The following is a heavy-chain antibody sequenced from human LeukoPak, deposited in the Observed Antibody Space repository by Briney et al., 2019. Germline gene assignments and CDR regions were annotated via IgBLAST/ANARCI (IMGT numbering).Heavy chain of an antibody. Sequence: GGSLRLSCAASGFTFDDYAMHWVRHAPGKGLEWVSGISWNSGSIGYADSVKGRFTISRDNAKNSLYLQMSSLRAEDTALYYCAKVGGYYSYYFDYWGQGNLVTVSS. CDR2: ISWNSGSI. CDR1: GFTFDDYA. V-gene: IGHV3-9*01. D-gene: IGHD3-22*01. CDR3: AKVGGYYSYYFDY. J-gene: IGHJ4*02.